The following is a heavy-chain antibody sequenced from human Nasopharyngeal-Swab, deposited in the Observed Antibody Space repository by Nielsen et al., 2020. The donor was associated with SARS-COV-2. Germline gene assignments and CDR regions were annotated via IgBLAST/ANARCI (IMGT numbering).Heavy chain of an antibody. D-gene: IGHD4-17*01. CDR3: ATVYGDYPLSGLRY. V-gene: IGHV1-24*01. CDR1: GYTLTELS. J-gene: IGHJ4*02. Sequence: ASVTVSCKVSGYTLTELSMHWVRQAPGKGLGWMGGFAPEDDETIYAQKFQGRVTMTADTSTDTAYMELSSLRSEDTAVYYCATVYGDYPLSGLRYWGQGTLVTVSS. CDR2: FAPEDDET.